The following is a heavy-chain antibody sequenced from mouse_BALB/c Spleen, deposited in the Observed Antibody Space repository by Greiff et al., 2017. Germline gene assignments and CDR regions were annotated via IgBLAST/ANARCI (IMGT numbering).Heavy chain of an antibody. D-gene: IGHD1-3*01. V-gene: IGHV1-82*01. CDR3: AREGGDYIDWYFDV. CDR1: GYAFSSSW. CDR2: IYPGDGDT. Sequence: VQLQQSGPELVKPGASVKISCKASGYAFSSSWMNWVKQRPGQGLEWIGRIYPGDGDTNFNGKFKGKATLTADKSSSTAYMQLSSLTSVDSAVYFCAREGGDYIDWYFDVWGAGTTVTVSS. J-gene: IGHJ1*01.